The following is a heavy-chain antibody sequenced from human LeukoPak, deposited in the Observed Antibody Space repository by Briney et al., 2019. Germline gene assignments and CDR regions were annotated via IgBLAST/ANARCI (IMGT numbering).Heavy chain of an antibody. CDR2: ISSSSSYI. V-gene: IGHV3-21*01. CDR1: GFTFSSYS. CDR3: ARDPEYYYDSSGHYDDY. J-gene: IGHJ4*02. D-gene: IGHD3-22*01. Sequence: MPGGSLRLSCAASGFTFSSYSMNWVRQAPGKGLEWVSSISSSSSYIYYADSVKGRFTISRDNAKNSLYLQMNSLRAEDTAVYYCARDPEYYYDSSGHYDDYWGQGTLVTVSP.